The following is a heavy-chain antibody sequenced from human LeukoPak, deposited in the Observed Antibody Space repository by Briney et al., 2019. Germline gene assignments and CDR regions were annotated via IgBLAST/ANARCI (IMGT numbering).Heavy chain of an antibody. V-gene: IGHV3-23*01. Sequence: GGSLRLSCAASGFSFSSFAMSWVRQAPGKGLEWVSGISGRGDDTYYADSVKGRFTISRDNSKNTLYLQMNSLRAEDTAVYYCAKDLLGVGAAAAPYYYYYYMDVWGKGTTVTISS. J-gene: IGHJ6*03. CDR2: ISGRGDDT. CDR3: AKDLLGVGAAAAPYYYYYYMDV. D-gene: IGHD6-13*01. CDR1: GFSFSSFA.